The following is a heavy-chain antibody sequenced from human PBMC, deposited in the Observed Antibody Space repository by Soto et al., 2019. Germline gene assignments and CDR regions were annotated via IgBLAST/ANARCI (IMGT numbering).Heavy chain of an antibody. CDR2: ISSSGNTV. Sequence: GGSLRLSCAASRFTFSTYEMNWVRQAPGKGLEWVSYISSSGNTVYYADSVKGRFTISRDNAKNTLYLQMNSLGVEDTALYYCSYDTFGDKDFWGQGTPVTVSS. V-gene: IGHV3-48*03. J-gene: IGHJ4*02. CDR3: SYDTFGDKDF. D-gene: IGHD3-9*01. CDR1: RFTFSTYE.